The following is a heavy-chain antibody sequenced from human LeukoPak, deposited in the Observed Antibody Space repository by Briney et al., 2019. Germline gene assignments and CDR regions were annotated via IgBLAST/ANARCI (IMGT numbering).Heavy chain of an antibody. D-gene: IGHD5-24*01. V-gene: IGHV3-23*01. CDR3: AKDLWPLQFGDFDY. J-gene: IGHJ4*02. CDR2: ISGSGGST. CDR1: GLTFSSYG. Sequence: GGSLRLSCAASGLTFSSYGMSWVRQAPGKGLEWVSTISGSGGSTYYADSVKGRFTISRDNSKNTLYLQMNSLRAEDTAVYYCAKDLWPLQFGDFDYWGQGTLVTVSS.